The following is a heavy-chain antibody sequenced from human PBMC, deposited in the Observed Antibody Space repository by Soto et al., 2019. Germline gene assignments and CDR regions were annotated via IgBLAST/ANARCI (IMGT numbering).Heavy chain of an antibody. D-gene: IGHD3-22*01. J-gene: IGHJ4*02. CDR3: AKDRENYYDSSGYFPFDQ. Sequence: GGSLRLSCAASGFTFRKYAMTWVRQAPGRGLEWVSTISGSGGNTYYADSVKGRFTISRDNSKNTLYLQMNSLRAEDTAVYYCAKDRENYYDSSGYFPFDQWGQGTLLTVSS. CDR1: GFTFRKYA. V-gene: IGHV3-23*01. CDR2: ISGSGGNT.